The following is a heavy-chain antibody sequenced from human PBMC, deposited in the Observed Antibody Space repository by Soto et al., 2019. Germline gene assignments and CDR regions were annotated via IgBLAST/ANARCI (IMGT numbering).Heavy chain of an antibody. CDR2: IYHGGST. CDR1: GGSISNGDYF. CDR3: AGVLSGDKVDY. V-gene: IGHV4-30-4*01. J-gene: IGHJ4*02. D-gene: IGHD7-27*01. Sequence: QVQLQESGPGLVEPSQTLSLTCTVSGGSISNGDYFWSWIRQPPGEGLEWIGHIYHGGSTYNSPSLKTRVTISVDTSKNQFSLNLNSVTAADTAVYYCAGVLSGDKVDYWGQRTLVTVSS.